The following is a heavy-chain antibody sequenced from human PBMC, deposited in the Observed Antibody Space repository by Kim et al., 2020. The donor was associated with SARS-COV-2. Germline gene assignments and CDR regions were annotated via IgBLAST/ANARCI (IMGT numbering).Heavy chain of an antibody. V-gene: IGHV3-30*02. CDR3: AKALVES. D-gene: IGHD1-26*01. CDR2: YDGRKK. Sequence: YDGRKKNYADSVKGRFNISRTNSKNTRYLQMNSLRAGDTAVYDCAKALVESWGQGNLVTVSS. J-gene: IGHJ5*02.